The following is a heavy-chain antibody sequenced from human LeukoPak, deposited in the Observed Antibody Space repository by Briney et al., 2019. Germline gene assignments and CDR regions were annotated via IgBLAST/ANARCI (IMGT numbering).Heavy chain of an antibody. D-gene: IGHD2-2*02. CDR2: IRYDGSNK. V-gene: IGHV3-30*02. J-gene: IGHJ6*03. CDR3: AKDQGSCSSTSCYTALYYYYYMDV. Sequence: GGSLRLSCAASGFTFSSYGMHWVRQAPGKGLEWEAFIRYDGSNKYYADSVKGRFTISRDNSKNTLYLQMNSLRAEDTAVYYCAKDQGSCSSTSCYTALYYYYYMDVWGKGTTVTVSS. CDR1: GFTFSSYG.